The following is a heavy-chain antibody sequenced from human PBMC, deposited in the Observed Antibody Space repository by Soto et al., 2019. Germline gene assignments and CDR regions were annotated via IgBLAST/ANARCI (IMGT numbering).Heavy chain of an antibody. CDR2: ISYDGSNK. Sequence: GGSLRLSCAASGFTFSSYSMHWVRQAPGKGLEWVAGISYDGSNKYYADAVKGRFTISRDNSKNTLYLQMKSLRAEDTAVYYCARVAGAAAGPSYYYGMDVWGQGTTVTVSS. V-gene: IGHV3-30-3*01. CDR3: ARVAGAAAGPSYYYGMDV. D-gene: IGHD6-13*01. CDR1: GFTFSSYS. J-gene: IGHJ6*02.